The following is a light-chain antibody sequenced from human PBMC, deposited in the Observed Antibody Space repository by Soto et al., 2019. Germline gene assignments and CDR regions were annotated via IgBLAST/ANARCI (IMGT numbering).Light chain of an antibody. J-gene: IGKJ2*03. CDR3: QQFDDVPYS. CDR2: DAS. V-gene: IGKV1-33*01. CDR1: QDITNF. Sequence: DIQMTQSPSSLSASVGDRVTITCQASQDITNFLNWYQQKPGKAPKLLIYDASSLKTGVPSRFSGSGAGTDFPFTISSLQPEDIATYYCQQFDDVPYSFGQGTKVAIK.